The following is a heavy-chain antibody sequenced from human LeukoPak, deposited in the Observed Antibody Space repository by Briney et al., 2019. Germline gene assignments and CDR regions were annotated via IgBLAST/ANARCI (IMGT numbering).Heavy chain of an antibody. CDR2: IYTSGST. CDR1: GGSISSGSYY. V-gene: IGHV4-61*02. CDR3: ARWVGYGDYFDY. D-gene: IGHD4-17*01. J-gene: IGHJ4*02. Sequence: PSQTLSLTCTVSGGSISSGSYYWSWIRQPAGKGLEWIGRIYTSGSTNYNPSLKSRVTISVDTSKNQFSLKLSPVTAADTAVYYCARWVGYGDYFDYWGQGTLVTVSS.